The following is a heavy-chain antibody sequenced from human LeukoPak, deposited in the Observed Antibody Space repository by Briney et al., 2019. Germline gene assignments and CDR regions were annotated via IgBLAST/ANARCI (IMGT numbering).Heavy chain of an antibody. CDR2: IYYSGST. V-gene: IGHV4-59*01. Sequence: SETLSLTCTVSGGSISREYRSWIPQPPGKKLEWSGYIYYSGSTNYNPSLKSRVTISVDTSKNQFSLKLSSVTAADTAVYYCARVGHRSAYYYYYYMDVWGKGTTVTVSS. CDR3: ARVGHRSAYYYYYYMDV. D-gene: IGHD2-15*01. CDR1: GGSISREY. J-gene: IGHJ6*03.